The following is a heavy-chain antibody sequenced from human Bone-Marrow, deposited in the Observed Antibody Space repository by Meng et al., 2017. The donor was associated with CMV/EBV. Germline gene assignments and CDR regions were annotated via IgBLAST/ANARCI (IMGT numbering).Heavy chain of an antibody. CDR3: ARVGSKGRAWFDP. J-gene: IGHJ5*02. V-gene: IGHV6-1*01. D-gene: IGHD3-10*01. CDR1: YSVSSNSAA. CDR2: TYYRSKWYN. Sequence: YSVSSNSAAWNRSRQSPLRGLEWLGRTYYRSKWYNDYAVSVTGRITINPDTSKNQFSLQLNSVIPEDTAVYYCARVGSKGRAWFDPWGQGTLVTVSS.